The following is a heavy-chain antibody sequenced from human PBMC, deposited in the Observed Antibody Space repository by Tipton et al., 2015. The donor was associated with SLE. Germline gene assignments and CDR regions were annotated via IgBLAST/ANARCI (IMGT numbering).Heavy chain of an antibody. CDR3: AGCRWGNWFDP. J-gene: IGHJ5*02. Sequence: TLSLTCTVSGGSISGYYWTWIRQPPGKGLEWIGEINHSGSANYIPSLKSRVTISVDTSKDQFSLKLSSVTAADTAVYYCAGCRWGNWFDPWGQGTLVTVSS. CDR2: INHSGSA. V-gene: IGHV4-34*01. CDR1: GGSISGYY. D-gene: IGHD3-16*01.